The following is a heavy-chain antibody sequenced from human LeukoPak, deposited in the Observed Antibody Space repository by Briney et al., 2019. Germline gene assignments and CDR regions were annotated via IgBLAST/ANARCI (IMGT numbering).Heavy chain of an antibody. J-gene: IGHJ4*02. CDR1: GFTFDDYA. V-gene: IGHV3-23*01. CDR2: ISGSGGST. CDR3: AKDGGSSSSTI. D-gene: IGHD6-13*01. Sequence: PGGSLRLSCAASGFTFDDYAMHWVRQAPGKGLEWVSAISGSGGSTYYADSVKGRFTISRDNSKNTLYLQMNSLRAEDTAVYYCAKDGGSSSSTIWGQGTLVTVSS.